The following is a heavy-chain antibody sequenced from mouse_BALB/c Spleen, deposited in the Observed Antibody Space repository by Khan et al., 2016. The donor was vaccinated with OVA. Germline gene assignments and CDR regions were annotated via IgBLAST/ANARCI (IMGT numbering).Heavy chain of an antibody. CDR2: INPTSGYT. J-gene: IGHJ2*01. CDR3: TRDRIDY. CDR1: GYTFSTYW. V-gene: IGHV1-7*01. Sequence: QVQLKQSGAALAKPGASVKMSCKASGYTFSTYWMHWVKQRPGQGLEWIGYINPTSGYTDYNETFKDKATLSADKSSSTAYMQLSRLTSEDSAVYYCTRDRIDYWGQGTTLTVSS.